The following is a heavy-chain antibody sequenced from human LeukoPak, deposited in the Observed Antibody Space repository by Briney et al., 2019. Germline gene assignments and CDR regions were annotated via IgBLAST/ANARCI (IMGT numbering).Heavy chain of an antibody. J-gene: IGHJ3*02. CDR2: ISWNSGSI. CDR3: ARDQVPWKAAAGTWEIDAFDI. D-gene: IGHD6-13*01. Sequence: GGSLRLSCAASGFTFDDYAMHWVRQAPGKGLEWVSGISWNSGSIGYADSVKGRFTISRDNAKNSLYLQMNSLRAEDTAVYYCARDQVPWKAAAGTWEIDAFDIWGQGTMVTVSS. CDR1: GFTFDDYA. V-gene: IGHV3-9*01.